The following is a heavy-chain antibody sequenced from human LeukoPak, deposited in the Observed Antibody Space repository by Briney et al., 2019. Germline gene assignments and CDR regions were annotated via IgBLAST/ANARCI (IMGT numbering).Heavy chain of an antibody. D-gene: IGHD6-19*01. Sequence: GGSLRLSCAVSGLTFSTYSMTWVRQGPGKGLEWFSSIYNSGAKIFYADSVKGRFTISRDNSKNMLYLQMNRLTVEDTAVYYCAKDVAPDSGWDLHYWGQGTLVTVSS. CDR1: GLTFSTYS. V-gene: IGHV3-23*01. CDR2: IYNSGAKI. CDR3: AKDVAPDSGWDLHY. J-gene: IGHJ4*02.